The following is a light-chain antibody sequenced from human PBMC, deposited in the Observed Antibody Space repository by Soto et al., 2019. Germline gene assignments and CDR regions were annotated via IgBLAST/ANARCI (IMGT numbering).Light chain of an antibody. CDR1: QSVSSY. CDR3: QQGTYWPWT. Sequence: EIVLTQSPATLSLSPGERVTLSCRASQSVSSYLAWYQQKPGQAPRLLIYDASNSATGIPARFGGSGSGTDFTLTISSLEPEDSAVYYGQQGTYWPWTFGQGTKVEIK. V-gene: IGKV3-11*01. CDR2: DAS. J-gene: IGKJ1*01.